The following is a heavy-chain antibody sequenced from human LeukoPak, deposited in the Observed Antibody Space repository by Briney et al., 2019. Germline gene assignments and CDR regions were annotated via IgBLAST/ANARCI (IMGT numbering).Heavy chain of an antibody. J-gene: IGHJ4*02. D-gene: IGHD6-13*01. V-gene: IGHV4-31*03. CDR3: AASAGAAAGTFDY. CDR2: IYYSGST. Sequence: SETLSLTCTVSGGSISSGGYYWRWIRQHPGKGLEWIGYIYYSGSTYYNPSLKSRVTISVDTSKNQFSLKLSSVTAADTAVYYCAASAGAAAGTFDYWGQGTLVTVSS. CDR1: GGSISSGGYY.